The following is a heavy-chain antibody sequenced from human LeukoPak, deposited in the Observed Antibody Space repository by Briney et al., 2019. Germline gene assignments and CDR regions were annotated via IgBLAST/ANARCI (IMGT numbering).Heavy chain of an antibody. CDR1: GGSFSGYY. CDR3: ARDRDRGYLYFDL. D-gene: IGHD3-22*01. J-gene: IGHJ2*01. V-gene: IGHV3-53*01. Sequence: PSETLSLTCAVYGGSFSGYYWSWVRQAPGKGLEWISVIYSGGSTYYADSVKGRFTISRDNSKNTLYLQMNSLRAEDTAVYYCARDRDRGYLYFDLWGRGTLVTVSS. CDR2: IYSGGST.